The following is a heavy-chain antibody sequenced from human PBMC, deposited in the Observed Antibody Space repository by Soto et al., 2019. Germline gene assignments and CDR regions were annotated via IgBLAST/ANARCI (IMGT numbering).Heavy chain of an antibody. V-gene: IGHV3-30-3*01. CDR2: ISYDGSNK. D-gene: IGHD1-26*01. CDR1: GFTFSSYA. CDR3: ARDRRTGEWELLGDY. J-gene: IGHJ4*02. Sequence: QVQLVESGGGVVQPGRSLRLSCAASGFTFSSYAMHWVRQAPGKGLEWVAVISYDGSNKYYADSVKGRFTISRDNSKKTLYLQMNSLMAEDTAVYYCARDRRTGEWELLGDYWGQGTLVTVSS.